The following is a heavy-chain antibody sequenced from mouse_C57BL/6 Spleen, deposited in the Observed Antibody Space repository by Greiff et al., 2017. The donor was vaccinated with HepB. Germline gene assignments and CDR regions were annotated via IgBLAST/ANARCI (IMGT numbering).Heavy chain of an antibody. D-gene: IGHD2-4*01. CDR1: GYTFTDYY. CDR3: ARSRLRQAGPAMDY. Sequence: VQLQQSGPELVKPGASVKISCKASGYTFTDYYMNWVKQSHGRSLEWIGDINPNNGGTSYNQKFKGKATLTVDKSSSTAYMELRSLTSEDSAVYYCARSRLRQAGPAMDYWGQGTSVTVSS. V-gene: IGHV1-26*01. J-gene: IGHJ4*01. CDR2: INPNNGGT.